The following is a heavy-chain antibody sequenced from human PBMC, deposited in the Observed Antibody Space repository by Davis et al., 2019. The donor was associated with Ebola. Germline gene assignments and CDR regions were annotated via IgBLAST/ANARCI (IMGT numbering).Heavy chain of an antibody. Sequence: PSETLSLTCTVSGGSISSYYWSWIRQPPGKGLEWIGYIYYSGSTNYNPSLKSRVTISVDTSKNQFSLKLSSVTAADTAVYYCASEYSSSDYYYYGMDVWGQGTTVTVSS. J-gene: IGHJ6*02. D-gene: IGHD6-13*01. CDR3: ASEYSSSDYYYYGMDV. CDR1: GGSISSYY. V-gene: IGHV4-59*01. CDR2: IYYSGST.